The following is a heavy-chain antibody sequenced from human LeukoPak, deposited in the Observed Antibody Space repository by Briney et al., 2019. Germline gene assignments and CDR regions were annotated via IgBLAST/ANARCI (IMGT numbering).Heavy chain of an antibody. D-gene: IGHD3-10*01. CDR1: GGSISTNNW. J-gene: IGHJ4*02. V-gene: IGHV4-4*02. Sequence: PSGTLSLTCDVSGGSISTNNWWSWWTWVRQPPGKGPEWIGEVYHSGGSNYNPSLKSRVTISVDSSKNHFSLELSSLTAADTAVYYCVRDGGKGSEFWGQGTLVTVSS. CDR2: VYHSGGS. CDR3: VRDGGKGSEF.